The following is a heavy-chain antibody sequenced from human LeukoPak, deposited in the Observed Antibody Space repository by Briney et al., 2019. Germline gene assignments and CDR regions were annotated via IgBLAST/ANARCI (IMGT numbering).Heavy chain of an antibody. V-gene: IGHV1-24*01. Sequence: ASVNVSCKVSGYTLTELSMHWVRQAPRKGLEWMGGFDPEDGETIYAQKFQGRVTMTEDTSTDTAYMELSSLRSEDTAVYYCATAYYDILTGSRPLDYWGQGTLVTVSS. D-gene: IGHD3-9*01. J-gene: IGHJ4*02. CDR2: FDPEDGET. CDR1: GYTLTELS. CDR3: ATAYYDILTGSRPLDY.